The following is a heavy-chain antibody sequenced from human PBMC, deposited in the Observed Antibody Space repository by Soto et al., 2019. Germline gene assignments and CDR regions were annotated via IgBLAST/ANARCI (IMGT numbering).Heavy chain of an antibody. CDR3: VRTAREGAVAPHWFDR. V-gene: IGHV4-30-4*01. CDR2: VYYTGST. J-gene: IGHJ5*02. CDR1: GDSISRGDFY. Sequence: LSLTCSVSGDSISRGDFYWTWIRQAPGKGLEWIGYVYYTGSTYYNPSLMSRLTISVDTSKNQFSLKLTSVTAAETAVYYCVRTAREGAVAPHWFDRWGQGTQVTVSS. D-gene: IGHD2-21*02.